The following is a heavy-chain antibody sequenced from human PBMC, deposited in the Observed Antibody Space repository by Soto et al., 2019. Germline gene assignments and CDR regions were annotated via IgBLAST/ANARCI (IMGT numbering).Heavy chain of an antibody. V-gene: IGHV3-21*01. CDR1: GFSFSSDS. CDR3: ARDPPSGATLDWFDS. D-gene: IGHD1-26*01. CDR2: ISSSGSFM. J-gene: IGHJ5*01. Sequence: GSLRLSGAASGFSFSSDSMGWVRQAPGKGLEWVASISSSGSFMNYADSVKGRFTISRDNAKNSLYLQMRSLKDDDTAVYYCARDPPSGATLDWFDSWGQGTLVTVSS.